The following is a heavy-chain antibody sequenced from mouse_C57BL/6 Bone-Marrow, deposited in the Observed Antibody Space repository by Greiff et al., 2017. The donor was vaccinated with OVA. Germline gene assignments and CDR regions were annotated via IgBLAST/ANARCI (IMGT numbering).Heavy chain of an antibody. V-gene: IGHV3-6*01. CDR3: AREDDYSYYFDY. CDR1: GYSITSGYY. Sequence: DVKLQESGPGLVKPSQSLSLTCSVTGYSITSGYYWNWIRQFPGNKLEWMGYISYDGSNNYNPSLKNRISITRDTSKNQFFLKLNSVTTEDTATYYCAREDDYSYYFDYWGQGTTLTVSS. D-gene: IGHD2-4*01. CDR2: ISYDGSN. J-gene: IGHJ2*01.